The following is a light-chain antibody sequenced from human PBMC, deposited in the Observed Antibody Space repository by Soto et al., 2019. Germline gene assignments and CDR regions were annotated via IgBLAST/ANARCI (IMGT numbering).Light chain of an antibody. J-gene: IGKJ2*01. Sequence: DIQMTQSPSTLSASVGDRVTITCRASQSISSWLAWYQQKPGKAPKLLIYKASSLESGVPSRFSGSGSRTEFTLTISSLQPDDFATYYCQQYKSYPYTFGQGTKLEIK. V-gene: IGKV1-5*03. CDR2: KAS. CDR1: QSISSW. CDR3: QQYKSYPYT.